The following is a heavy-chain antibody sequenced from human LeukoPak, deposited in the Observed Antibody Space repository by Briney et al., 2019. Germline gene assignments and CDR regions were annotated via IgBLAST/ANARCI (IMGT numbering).Heavy chain of an antibody. CDR3: ARDPWTRIVATIVPFFDY. Sequence: SETLSLTCAVYGGSFSGYYWSWIRQPPGKGLEWIGSIYYSGSTYYNPSLKSRVTISVDTSKNQFSLKLSSVTAADTAVYYCARDPWTRIVATIVPFFDYWGQGSLVAVSS. J-gene: IGHJ4*02. D-gene: IGHD5-12*01. CDR1: GGSFSGYY. CDR2: IYYSGST. V-gene: IGHV4-34*01.